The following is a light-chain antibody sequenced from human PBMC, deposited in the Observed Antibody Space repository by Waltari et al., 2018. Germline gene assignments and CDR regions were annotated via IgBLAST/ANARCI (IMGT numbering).Light chain of an antibody. CDR2: GAS. CDR3: QQYNNGWT. V-gene: IGKV3-15*01. CDR1: QSVSSN. J-gene: IGKJ1*01. Sequence: VMTQSPSTLSVSPGERATLSCRASQSVSSNLAWYQQKPGQAPRLLIYGASTRATGIPARFSGSGSGTEFTLTISSLQSEDFVVYYCQQYNNGWTFGQGTKVEIK.